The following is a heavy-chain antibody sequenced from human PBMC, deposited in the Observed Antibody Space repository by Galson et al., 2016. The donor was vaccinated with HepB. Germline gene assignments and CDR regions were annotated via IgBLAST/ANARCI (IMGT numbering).Heavy chain of an antibody. D-gene: IGHD5-12*01. V-gene: IGHV3-23*01. J-gene: IGHJ4*02. CDR1: GFSFSNYA. CDR2: IRGSGGSP. CDR3: AKAKDRGYDSGYLDN. Sequence: SLRLSCAASGFSFSNYAISWVRQTPGKGLEWVSDIRGSGGSPYYADSVLGRFTITRDNSKNTLYLQMNSLRAEDTALYYCAKAKDRGYDSGYLDNWGQGTLVIVSA.